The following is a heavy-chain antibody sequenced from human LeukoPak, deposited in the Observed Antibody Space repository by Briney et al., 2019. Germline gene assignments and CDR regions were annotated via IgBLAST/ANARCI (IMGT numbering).Heavy chain of an antibody. J-gene: IGHJ4*02. V-gene: IGHV4-39*07. D-gene: IGHD5-12*01. CDR3: ARVDIVATFPNY. CDR2: IYYSGSI. CDR1: GGSISSSSYY. Sequence: SETLSLTCTVSGGSISSSSYYWGWIRQPPGKGLEWIGSIYYSGSIYYNPSLKSRVTISVDTSKNQFSLKLSSVTAADTAVYYCARVDIVATFPNYWGQGTLVTVSS.